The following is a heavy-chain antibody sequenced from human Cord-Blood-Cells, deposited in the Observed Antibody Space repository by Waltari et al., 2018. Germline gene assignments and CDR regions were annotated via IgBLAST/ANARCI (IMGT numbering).Heavy chain of an antibody. J-gene: IGHJ3*02. CDR1: GGSISSGGYS. CDR2: IYHSGST. V-gene: IGHV4-30-2*01. Sequence: QLQLQESGSGLVKPSQTLSLTCAVPGGSISSGGYSWRWIRQPPGKGLEWIGYIYHSGSTYYNPSLKSRVTISVDRSKNQFSLKLSSVTAADTAVYYCARETGESAFDIWGQGTMVTVSS. D-gene: IGHD7-27*01. CDR3: ARETGESAFDI.